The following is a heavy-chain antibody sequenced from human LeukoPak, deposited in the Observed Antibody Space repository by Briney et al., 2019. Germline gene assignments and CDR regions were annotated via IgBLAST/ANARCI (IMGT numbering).Heavy chain of an antibody. J-gene: IGHJ3*02. CDR3: ARGGLISLANTPLGAFDI. D-gene: IGHD3/OR15-3a*01. V-gene: IGHV1-18*01. CDR1: EYTFTRYS. Sequence: GASVKVSCKASEYTFTRYSISWVRQAPGQGLEWMGWISAYNGNTNYAQKLQGRVTMTTDTSTSTAYMELRSLRSDDTAVYYCARGGLISLANTPLGAFDIWGQGTMVSVSS. CDR2: ISAYNGNT.